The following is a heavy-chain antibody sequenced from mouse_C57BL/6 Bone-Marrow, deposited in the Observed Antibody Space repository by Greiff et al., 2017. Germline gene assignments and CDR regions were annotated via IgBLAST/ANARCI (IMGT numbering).Heavy chain of an antibody. Sequence: EVQLVESGGGLVKPGGSLKLSCAASGFTFSSYAMSWVRQTPEKRLAWVATISDGGSYTYYPDNVKGRFTISRDNAKHNLYLQMSHLKSEDTAMYLCAREPLLGPVCWYFDVWGTGTTLTVSS. J-gene: IGHJ1*03. D-gene: IGHD4-1*01. CDR2: ISDGGSYT. CDR1: GFTFSSYA. V-gene: IGHV5-4*01. CDR3: AREPLLGPVCWYFDV.